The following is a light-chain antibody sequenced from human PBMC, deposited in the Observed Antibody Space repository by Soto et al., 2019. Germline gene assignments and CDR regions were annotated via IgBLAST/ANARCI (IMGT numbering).Light chain of an antibody. CDR2: TNI. CDR1: SSNIGARYD. V-gene: IGLV1-40*01. CDR3: QSYDSSLSGWV. Sequence: QPVLTQPPSVSGAPGQRVTISCTGSSSNIGARYDVHWYQQLPGTAPKLLIYTNINRPSGVPDRFSGSKSGTSASLAITGLQAEDEADYYCQSYDSSLSGWVFGGGTKLTVL. J-gene: IGLJ3*02.